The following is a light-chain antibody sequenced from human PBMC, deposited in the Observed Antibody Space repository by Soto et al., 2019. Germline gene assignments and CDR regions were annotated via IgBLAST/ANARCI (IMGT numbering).Light chain of an antibody. J-gene: IGKJ1*01. V-gene: IGKV3-15*01. Sequence: EIVITQSPATLSVSPGERVTLSCTASQSVSSSLAWYQQKPGQAPRLLIYGASTRATGIPASFSGSGSETEFTLTISSLQSEAFAVYYCQQYNNWWTFGQGTKVEIK. CDR3: QQYNNWWT. CDR2: GAS. CDR1: QSVSSS.